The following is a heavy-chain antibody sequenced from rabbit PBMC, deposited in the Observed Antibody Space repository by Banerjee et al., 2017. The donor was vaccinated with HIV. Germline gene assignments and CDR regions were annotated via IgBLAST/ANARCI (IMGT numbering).Heavy chain of an antibody. CDR3: ARGDTIYYFTL. Sequence: QEQLVESGGGLVQPGGSLKLTCTASGFDFSSYGVSWVRQAPGKGLEWIGYIDSVFGDTYYASWVNGRFSISRENNQNTVSLQLNSLTDADTATYFCARGDTIYYFTLWGQGTLVTVS. D-gene: IGHD1-1*01. CDR1: GFDFSSYG. J-gene: IGHJ4*01. V-gene: IGHV1S47*01. CDR2: IDSVFGDT.